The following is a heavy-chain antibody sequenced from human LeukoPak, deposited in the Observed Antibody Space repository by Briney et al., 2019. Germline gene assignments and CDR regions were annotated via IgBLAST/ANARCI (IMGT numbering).Heavy chain of an antibody. CDR1: GYTFTGYY. D-gene: IGHD3-22*01. CDR2: INPSGGST. V-gene: IGHV1-46*01. Sequence: ASVKVSCKASGYTFTGYYMHWVRQAPGQGLEWVGIINPSGGSTSYAQKFQGRVTMTRDTSTSTVYMELSSLRSEDTAVYYCARDTRRYYYYDSSGYPDYWGQGTPVTVSS. CDR3: ARDTRRYYYYDSSGYPDY. J-gene: IGHJ4*02.